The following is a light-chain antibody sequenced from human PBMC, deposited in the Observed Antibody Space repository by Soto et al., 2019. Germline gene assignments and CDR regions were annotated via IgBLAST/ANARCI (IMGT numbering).Light chain of an antibody. CDR3: QQRSNWPPIT. V-gene: IGKV3-11*01. CDR1: QSVTNY. J-gene: IGKJ5*01. CDR2: DAS. Sequence: EIVLTQSPATLSLSPGERATLSCRASQSVTNYLSWYQQKPGQAPRLLIYDASNRATGIPARFSGTGSGTDFFLIISSLEPEDFAVYYCQQRSNWPPITFGQGTRLE.